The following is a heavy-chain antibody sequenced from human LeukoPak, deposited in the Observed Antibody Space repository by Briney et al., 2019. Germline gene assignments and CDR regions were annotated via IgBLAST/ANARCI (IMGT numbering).Heavy chain of an antibody. J-gene: IGHJ4*02. CDR3: AKWGIGNNWDIDDH. D-gene: IGHD1-1*01. CDR1: GGSLGGYS. CDR2: INHSGST. V-gene: IGHV4-34*01. Sequence: SETLSLTCAVYGGSLGGYSWSWIRQPPGKGLEWIGEINHSGSTNYNPSLKSRVTISVDTSKNQFSLKLSSVTAADTAVHYCAKWGIGNNWDIDDHWGQGTLVTVSS.